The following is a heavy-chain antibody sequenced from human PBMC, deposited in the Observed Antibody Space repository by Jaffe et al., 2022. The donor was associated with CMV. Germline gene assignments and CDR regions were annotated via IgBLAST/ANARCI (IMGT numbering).Heavy chain of an antibody. V-gene: IGHV4-61*01. CDR1: GGSVSSGSYY. Sequence: QVQLQESGPGLVKPSETLSLTCTVSGGSVSSGSYYWSWIRQPPGKGLEWIGYIYYSGSTNYNPSLKSRVTISVDTSKNQFSLKLSSVTAADTAVYYCLNSYGYADAFDIWGQGTMVTVSS. J-gene: IGHJ3*02. D-gene: IGHD5-18*01. CDR2: IYYSGST. CDR3: LNSYGYADAFDI.